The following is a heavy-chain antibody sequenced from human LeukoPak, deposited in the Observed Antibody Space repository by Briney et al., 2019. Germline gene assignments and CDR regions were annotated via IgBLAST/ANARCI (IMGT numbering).Heavy chain of an antibody. CDR2: IRYSGST. CDR1: GGSISSNTYF. D-gene: IGHD5/OR15-5a*01. V-gene: IGHV4-39*01. Sequence: WETLSLTCNVSGGSISSNTYFWGWIRRPPGKGLEWIGSIRYSGSTYYNPSLKNRVTISVDTSKNQFSLNLSSLTAADTAVYYCATSDTVSTYNWFDPWGQGTLVTVS. J-gene: IGHJ5*02. CDR3: ATSDTVSTYNWFDP.